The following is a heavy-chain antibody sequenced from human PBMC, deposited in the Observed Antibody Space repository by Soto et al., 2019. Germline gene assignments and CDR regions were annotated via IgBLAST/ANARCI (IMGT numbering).Heavy chain of an antibody. CDR2: IYYSGST. CDR1: GGSISSNSYY. D-gene: IGHD3-22*01. Sequence: TSETLSLTGTVSGGSISSNSYYWGWIRQPPGKGLEWIGSIYYSGSTYYNPSLKSRVTISVDTSKNQFSLKLSSVTAADTAVYYCARRNEEGHYYDSSGYYKYWGQGTLVTVSS. J-gene: IGHJ4*02. V-gene: IGHV4-39*01. CDR3: ARRNEEGHYYDSSGYYKY.